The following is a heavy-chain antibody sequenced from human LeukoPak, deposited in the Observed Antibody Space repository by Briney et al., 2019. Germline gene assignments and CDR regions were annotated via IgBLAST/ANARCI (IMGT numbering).Heavy chain of an antibody. CDR3: ARDLYDFWSGYRSDY. Sequence: SETLSLTCTVSGGSISSGSYYWSWIRQPAGKGLEWIGRIYTSGSTNYYPSLKSRVTISVDTSKNQFSLKLSSVTAADTAMYYCARDLYDFWSGYRSDYWGQGTLVTVSS. V-gene: IGHV4-61*02. J-gene: IGHJ4*02. CDR1: GGSISSGSYY. CDR2: IYTSGST. D-gene: IGHD3-3*01.